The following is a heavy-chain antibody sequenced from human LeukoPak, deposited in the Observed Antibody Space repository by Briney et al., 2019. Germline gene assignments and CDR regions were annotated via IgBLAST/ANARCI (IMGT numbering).Heavy chain of an antibody. V-gene: IGHV3-66*01. CDR1: GFTVSSNH. CDR2: IYSGGST. D-gene: IGHD3-9*01. Sequence: GGSLRLSCAASGFTVSSNHMSWVRQAPGKGLEWVSVIYSGGSTYYADSVKGRFTISRDNSKNTLYLQMNSLRAEDTAVYYCARAPRGGGYDILTGYPYYFDYWGQGTLVTVSS. CDR3: ARAPRGGGYDILTGYPYYFDY. J-gene: IGHJ4*02.